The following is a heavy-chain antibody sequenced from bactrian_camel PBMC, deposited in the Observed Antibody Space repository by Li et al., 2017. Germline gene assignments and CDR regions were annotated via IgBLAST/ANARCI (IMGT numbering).Heavy chain of an antibody. V-gene: IGHV3S55*01. Sequence: HVQLVESGGGSVQAGGSLRLSCAASGHSTCRYDMSWYRQATGQEREFVSGINSDDSTRYANSVKGRFTISKDNAKNTLYLQMNSLKPEDTAMYYCALRGWGDGDACYAEEGPGRTYNYWGQGTQVTVS. D-gene: IGHD5*01. CDR3: ALRGWGDGDACYAEEGPGRTYNY. J-gene: IGHJ4*01. CDR1: GHSTCRYD. CDR2: INSDDST.